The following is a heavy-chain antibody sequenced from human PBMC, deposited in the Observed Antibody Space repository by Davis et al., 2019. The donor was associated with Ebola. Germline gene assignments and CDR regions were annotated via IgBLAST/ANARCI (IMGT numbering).Heavy chain of an antibody. V-gene: IGHV3-7*01. Sequence: PGGSLRLSCAASGFTFSSYWMSWVRQAPGKGLEWVANIKQDGSEKYYVDSVKGRFTISRDNAKNSLYLQMNSLRAEETAVYYCARVRIAARPRISGYYFDYWGQGTLVTVSS. CDR2: IKQDGSEK. CDR1: GFTFSSYW. D-gene: IGHD6-6*01. J-gene: IGHJ4*02. CDR3: ARVRIAARPRISGYYFDY.